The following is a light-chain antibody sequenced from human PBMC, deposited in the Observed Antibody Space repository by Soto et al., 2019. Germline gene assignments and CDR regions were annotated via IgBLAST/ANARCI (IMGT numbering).Light chain of an antibody. CDR3: QRYYFYPPLT. V-gene: IGKV4-1*01. CDR2: WAS. Sequence: DIVMTQSPDSLAVSLGERATINCKSSQSVLYSSNNKNYLAWYQQKPGQPPRLLISWASTRESGVLERFSGSGSGTDFTVTISSLQAEDGAVYYCQRYYFYPPLTFGGGTKVEI. J-gene: IGKJ4*01. CDR1: QSVLYSSNNKNY.